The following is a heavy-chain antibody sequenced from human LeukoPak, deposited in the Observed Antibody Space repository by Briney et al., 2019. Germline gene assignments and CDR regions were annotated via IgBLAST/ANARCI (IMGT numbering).Heavy chain of an antibody. J-gene: IGHJ4*02. V-gene: IGHV1-18*01. Sequence: ASVKVSCKASGYTFTSYGISWVRQAPGQGLEWMGWISAYNGNTNYAQKLQGRVTMTTDTSTSTAYMELRSLRSDDTAVYYCARGYDYGDYVGDFDYWGQGTPVTVSS. CDR1: GYTFTSYG. CDR3: ARGYDYGDYVGDFDY. D-gene: IGHD4-17*01. CDR2: ISAYNGNT.